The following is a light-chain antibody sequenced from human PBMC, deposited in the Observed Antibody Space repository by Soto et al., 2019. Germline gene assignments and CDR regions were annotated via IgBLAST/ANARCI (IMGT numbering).Light chain of an antibody. CDR2: TAS. Sequence: DIQMTQSPSSLSASVGDTVAITYRASQTISVYLNWYQQIPGKAPKLLIYTASTLQTGVPSRFSGSGSGTDFTLTIRSLQPEDFATYYCQQSFSTAQFSFGGGTPQLTFGGGTRVVIK. CDR3: QQSFSTAQFSFGGGTPQLT. CDR1: QTISVY. J-gene: IGKJ4*01. V-gene: IGKV1-39*01.